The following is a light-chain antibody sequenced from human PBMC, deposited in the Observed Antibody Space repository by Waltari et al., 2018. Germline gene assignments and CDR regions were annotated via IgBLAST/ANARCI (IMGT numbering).Light chain of an antibody. J-gene: IGLJ3*02. CDR1: SSDIGNYNY. Sequence: QSALTQPASVSGSPGQSLPISCNGTSSDIGNYNYVSWYQQYPGKAPKRMIDKVSDRPSGISNRFSGSKSGNTASLTISGLQAEDEADYYCSSYTTSSTWVFGGGTKLTVL. CDR3: SSYTTSSTWV. CDR2: KVS. V-gene: IGLV2-14*01.